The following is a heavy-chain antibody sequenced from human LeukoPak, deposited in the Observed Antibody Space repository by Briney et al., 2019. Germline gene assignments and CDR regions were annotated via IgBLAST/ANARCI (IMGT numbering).Heavy chain of an antibody. V-gene: IGHV4-38-2*02. CDR1: GYSISSGYY. CDR2: IYNSGST. D-gene: IGHD3-22*01. Sequence: PSETLSLTCTVSGYSISSGYYWGWIRQPPGKGLEWIGSIYNSGSTYYNPSLKIRVTISVDTYKNQFSLKLSSVTAADTAVYYCERVTGYMIEDYFDYWGQGTLVTVSS. J-gene: IGHJ4*02. CDR3: ERVTGYMIEDYFDY.